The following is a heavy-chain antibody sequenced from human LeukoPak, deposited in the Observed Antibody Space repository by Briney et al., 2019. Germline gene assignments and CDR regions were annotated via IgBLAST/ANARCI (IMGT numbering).Heavy chain of an antibody. CDR1: GNYW. D-gene: IGHD2-8*01. V-gene: IGHV3-23*01. J-gene: IGHJ3*02. Sequence: GGSLRLSCAASGNYWMNWVRQAPGKGLEWVSVVGGDDAAYYTDSVKGRFTISRDNSKNTLSLQMNSLRLEDTAVYYCAKDSWSRNGIYDPFDIWGQGTMVTVSS. CDR2: VGGDDAA. CDR3: AKDSWSRNGIYDPFDI.